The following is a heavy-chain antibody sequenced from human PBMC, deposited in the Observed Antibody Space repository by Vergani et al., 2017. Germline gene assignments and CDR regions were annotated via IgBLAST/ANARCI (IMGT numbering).Heavy chain of an antibody. CDR1: DFFISSDAYY. Sequence: QVQLKESGPGLVKPSETLSLTCTVSDFFISSDAYYWGWIRQAPGRGLEWIGSSHHNGATSHNPSLRSRVTMSVDTSRNQFSLSLNSVTAADTAVYYCATGAGPFDIWGQGTLVTVSS. CDR3: ATGAGPFDI. D-gene: IGHD7-27*01. V-gene: IGHV4-38-2*02. CDR2: SHHNGAT. J-gene: IGHJ4*02.